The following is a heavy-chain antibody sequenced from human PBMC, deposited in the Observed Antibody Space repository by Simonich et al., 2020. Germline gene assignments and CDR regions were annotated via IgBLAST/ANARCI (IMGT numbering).Heavy chain of an antibody. D-gene: IGHD1-26*01. CDR3: ARRDSYDAFDI. Sequence: EVQLVESGGGLVQPGRSLSLSCAASGFTFDDYAMHWVRQAPGKVREGGSGINWNSGSIGYATTMKGRFTISRDNAKNSLHLQMNSLRAEDTALYYCARRDSYDAFDIWGQGTMVTVSS. V-gene: IGHV3-9*01. CDR2: INWNSGSI. CDR1: GFTFDDYA. J-gene: IGHJ3*02.